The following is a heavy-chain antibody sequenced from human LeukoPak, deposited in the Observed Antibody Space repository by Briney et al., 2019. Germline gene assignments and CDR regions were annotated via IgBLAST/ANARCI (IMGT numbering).Heavy chain of an antibody. D-gene: IGHD4-17*01. CDR3: ARGPTTVTRAFDY. Sequence: SETLSLTCAVYGGSFSGYYWSWIRQPPGKGLEWIGEINHSGSTNYNPSLKSRVTISVDTSKSQFSLKLSSVTAADTAVYYCARGPTTVTRAFDYWGQGTRVTVSS. CDR1: GGSFSGYY. J-gene: IGHJ4*02. V-gene: IGHV4-34*01. CDR2: INHSGST.